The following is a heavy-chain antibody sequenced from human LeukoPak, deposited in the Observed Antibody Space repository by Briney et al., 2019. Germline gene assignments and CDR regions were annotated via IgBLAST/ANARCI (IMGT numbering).Heavy chain of an antibody. CDR1: GFTFSSYG. CDR2: VSIGGSFI. D-gene: IGHD4-17*01. V-gene: IGHV3-21*01. J-gene: IGHJ2*01. Sequence: GGSLRLSCAASGFTFSSYGMNWVRQAPGKGLEWVSFVSIGGSFIYYADSVKGRFTIPRDDPKNSLYLQMNSLTAEDTAEYYCARNKINTVTTGWYFDLWGRGTLVSVSS. CDR3: ARNKINTVTTGWYFDL.